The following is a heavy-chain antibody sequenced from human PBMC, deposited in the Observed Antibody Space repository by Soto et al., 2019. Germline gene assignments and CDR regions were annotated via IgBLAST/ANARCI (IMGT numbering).Heavy chain of an antibody. J-gene: IGHJ6*02. Sequence: ASVKVSCKAPSYTFSTYGFSWVRQAAGQGLEWMGWISGYRGNTKYAQKFQGRVTMTTDTYTSTAYMELRSLRSDDTAVYYCARDEAVVPGGSGLDVWGQGTTVTVSS. CDR3: ARDEAVVPGGSGLDV. D-gene: IGHD2-15*01. CDR2: ISGYRGNT. V-gene: IGHV1-18*01. CDR1: SYTFSTYG.